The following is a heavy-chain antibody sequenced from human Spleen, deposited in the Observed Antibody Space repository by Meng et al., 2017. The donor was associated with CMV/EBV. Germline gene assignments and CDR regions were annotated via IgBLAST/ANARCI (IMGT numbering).Heavy chain of an antibody. Sequence: GESLKISCAGSGFNFANYAMTWVRQAPGKGLEWVSTITPGVRTHYADSVKGRLTISRDISKDLLYLEMHSLRAEDTAVYYCAKDHVAVTGIGPLFDSWGQGTLVTVSS. D-gene: IGHD6-19*01. CDR1: GFNFANYA. CDR2: ITPGVRT. V-gene: IGHV3-23*01. J-gene: IGHJ4*02. CDR3: AKDHVAVTGIGPLFDS.